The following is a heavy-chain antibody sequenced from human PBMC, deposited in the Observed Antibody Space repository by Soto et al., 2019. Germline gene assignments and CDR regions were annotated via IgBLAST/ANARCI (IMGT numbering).Heavy chain of an antibody. D-gene: IGHD5-12*01. V-gene: IGHV3-30*18. CDR3: AKAQDSGYYIRTEFDY. Sequence: QVQLVESGGGVVQPGTSLRLSCAAFGFTFSSYGLHWVRQAPGKGLGWVAVISYDGSNEYYADSVKGRFTISRDDSKNTLDLQMSSLRAEDTAVYYCAKAQDSGYYIRTEFDYWGQGTLVTVSS. CDR2: ISYDGSNE. J-gene: IGHJ4*02. CDR1: GFTFSSYG.